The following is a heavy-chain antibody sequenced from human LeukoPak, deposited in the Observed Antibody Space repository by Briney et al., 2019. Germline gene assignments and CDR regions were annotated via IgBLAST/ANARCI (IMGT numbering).Heavy chain of an antibody. CDR2: INPNSGGT. D-gene: IGHD6-19*01. CDR1: GYTLTGYY. Sequence: ASVKVSCKASGYTLTGYYMHWVRQAPGQGLEWMGWINPNSGGTNYAQKFQGRVTMTRDTSISTAYMELSRLRSDDTAVYYCARVFGSGWGSLDYWGQGTLVTVSS. J-gene: IGHJ4*02. CDR3: ARVFGSGWGSLDY. V-gene: IGHV1-2*02.